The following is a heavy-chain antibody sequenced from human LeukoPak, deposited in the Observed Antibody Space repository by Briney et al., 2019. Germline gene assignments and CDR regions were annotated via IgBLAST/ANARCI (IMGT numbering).Heavy chain of an antibody. Sequence: GGSLRLSCAASGFTFSSYEIHWVRQAPGKGLVWVSRINSDGSSTIYADSVKGRFTISRDNAKNTLYLQLNSLRAEDTAMYYCATSTGAYLDHWGQGTQVTVSS. CDR1: GFTFSSYE. D-gene: IGHD2-8*02. CDR3: ATSTGAYLDH. CDR2: INSDGSST. J-gene: IGHJ4*02. V-gene: IGHV3-74*01.